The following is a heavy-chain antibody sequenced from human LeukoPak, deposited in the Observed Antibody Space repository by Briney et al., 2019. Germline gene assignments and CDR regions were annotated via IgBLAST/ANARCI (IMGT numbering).Heavy chain of an antibody. CDR3: ARLLGYYFDY. V-gene: IGHV4-59*05. D-gene: IGHD2/OR15-2a*01. Sequence: SETLSLTCTVSGGSISGYYWTWIRQPPGKGLEWIGSIYYSGSTYYNPSLKSRVTISVDTSKNQFSLKLSSVTAADTAVYYCARLLGYYFDYWGQGTLVTVSS. J-gene: IGHJ4*02. CDR2: IYYSGST. CDR1: GGSISGYY.